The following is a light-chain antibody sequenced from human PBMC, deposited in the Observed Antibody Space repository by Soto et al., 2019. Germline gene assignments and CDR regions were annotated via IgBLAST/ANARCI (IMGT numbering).Light chain of an antibody. CDR1: SSDVGNYNY. CDR2: EVS. V-gene: IGLV2-8*01. J-gene: IGLJ3*02. Sequence: QSVLTQPASVSGSPGQSITISCTGTSSDVGNYNYVSWYQQHPGKAPKLMIYEVSKRPSGVPDRFSCSKSGYTASLTVSGLQAEDGADYYCSSYAGNNNLVFGGGTKLTVL. CDR3: SSYAGNNNLV.